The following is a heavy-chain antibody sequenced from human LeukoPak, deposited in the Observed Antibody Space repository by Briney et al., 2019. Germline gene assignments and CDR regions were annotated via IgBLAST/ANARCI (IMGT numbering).Heavy chain of an antibody. CDR2: ISSSSSYI. CDR1: GFTFSSYS. D-gene: IGHD5-12*01. J-gene: IGHJ4*02. V-gene: IGHV3-21*01. Sequence: GGSLRLSCAASGFTFSSYSMNWVRQAPGKGLEWVSSISSSSSYIYYADSVKGRFTISRDNAKNSLYLQMNSLRAEDTAVYYCARPNQGSGYDFGFDYWGQGTLVTVSS. CDR3: ARPNQGSGYDFGFDY.